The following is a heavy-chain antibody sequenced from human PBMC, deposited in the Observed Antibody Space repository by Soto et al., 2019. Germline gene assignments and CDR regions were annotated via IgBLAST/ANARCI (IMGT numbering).Heavy chain of an antibody. CDR3: ARHYRIRVVVPAAGRNYYYYYMDV. Sequence: SETLSLTCTVSGGSISSYYWSWIRQPPGKGLEWIGYIYYSGSTNYNPSLKSRVTISVDTSKNQFSLKLSSVTAADTAVYYCARHYRIRVVVPAAGRNYYYYYMDVWGKGTTVTVSS. CDR1: GGSISSYY. J-gene: IGHJ6*03. D-gene: IGHD2-2*01. V-gene: IGHV4-59*08. CDR2: IYYSGST.